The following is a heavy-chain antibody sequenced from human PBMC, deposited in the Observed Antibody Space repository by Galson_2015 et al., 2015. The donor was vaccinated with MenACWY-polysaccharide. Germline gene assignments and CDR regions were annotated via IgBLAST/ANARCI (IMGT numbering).Heavy chain of an antibody. J-gene: IGHJ4*02. CDR2: TSYDGNNN. Sequence: SLRLSCAASGFSFSSYEMHWVRQAPGKGLEWVAATSYDGNNNHYADSVKGRFTISRDNSKNTLYLQMNSLRVDDTAVYYCVRAKPGYSYYIDWGQGTLVTVSS. D-gene: IGHD5-18*01. CDR1: GFSFSSYE. CDR3: VRAKPGYSYYID. V-gene: IGHV3-30*14.